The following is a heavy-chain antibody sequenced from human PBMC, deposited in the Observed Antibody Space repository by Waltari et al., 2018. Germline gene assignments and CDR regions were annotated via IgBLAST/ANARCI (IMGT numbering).Heavy chain of an antibody. CDR2: ISHSGRT. CDR3: ARGGSTPMIIAY. J-gene: IGHJ4*02. CDR1: GGSLNNRY. D-gene: IGHD3-16*01. Sequence: QVRLEQWGAGLLKPSETLSLTCAVYGGSLNNRYWSWIRQSPGKGLEWLGEISHSGRTHYNPSLKSRVIISVDTSKSQFSLILTSVNAAGTAVYYCARGGSTPMIIAYWGQGTQVTVSS. V-gene: IGHV4-34*02.